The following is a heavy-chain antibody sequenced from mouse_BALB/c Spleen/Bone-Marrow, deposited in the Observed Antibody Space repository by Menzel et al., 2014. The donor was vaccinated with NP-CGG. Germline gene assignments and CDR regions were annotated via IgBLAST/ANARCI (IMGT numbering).Heavy chain of an antibody. V-gene: IGHV1-22*01. D-gene: IGHD2-3*01. Sequence: VQLKDSGPELVKPGASVKISCKTSGYTFTDYTLLWVKQSHGKSLEWIGGVNPNIGGTSYNQKFKGKASLTVNKSSTTAYMELRSLTSEDSAVYYCARGRWYYWGQGTTLTVSS. J-gene: IGHJ2*01. CDR3: ARGRWYY. CDR2: VNPNIGGT. CDR1: GYTFTDYT.